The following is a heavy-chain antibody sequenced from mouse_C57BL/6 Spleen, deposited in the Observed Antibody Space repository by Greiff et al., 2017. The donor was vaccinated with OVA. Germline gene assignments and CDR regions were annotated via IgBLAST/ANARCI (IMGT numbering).Heavy chain of an antibody. J-gene: IGHJ1*03. CDR1: GYSFTGYF. CDR2: INPYNGDT. D-gene: IGHD2-1*01. CDR3: AKSGRAIYGNYAYFDV. Sequence: EVKLVESGPELVKPGDSVKISCKASGYSFTGYFMNWVMQSHGKSLEWIGRINPYNGDTFYNQKFKGKATLTVDKSSSTAHMELRSLTTEDSADYYGAKSGRAIYGNYAYFDVWGTGTTVTVSS. V-gene: IGHV1-20*01.